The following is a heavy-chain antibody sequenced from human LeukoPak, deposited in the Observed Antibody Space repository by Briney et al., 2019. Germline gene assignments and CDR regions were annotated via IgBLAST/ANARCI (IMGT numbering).Heavy chain of an antibody. D-gene: IGHD3-10*01. Sequence: GGSLRLSCVASGFTLRTHWMTWIRQAPGKGLEWVANNKEDGTDKYYLDSVKGRFTISRDNTKNSLFLQLNSLRAEDTAVYYCVRDRGWFHFDLWGQGTLVTVSS. CDR1: GFTLRTHW. J-gene: IGHJ4*02. CDR2: NKEDGTDK. V-gene: IGHV3-7*01. CDR3: VRDRGWFHFDL.